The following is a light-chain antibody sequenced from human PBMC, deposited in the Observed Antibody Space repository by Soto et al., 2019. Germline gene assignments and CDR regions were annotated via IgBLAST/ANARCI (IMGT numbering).Light chain of an antibody. J-gene: IGKJ5*01. Sequence: DVVMTQTPLSLSVAPGQPASISCKSSQSLLHITGDTFLFWYLQKPGQSPQLLIYEVSTRVSGVPDRFSGSGSGTDFTLEISRVETDDVGIYYCMQSTQLPHTFGQGTRLGIE. V-gene: IGKV2D-29*02. CDR3: MQSTQLPHT. CDR1: QSLLHITGDTF. CDR2: EVS.